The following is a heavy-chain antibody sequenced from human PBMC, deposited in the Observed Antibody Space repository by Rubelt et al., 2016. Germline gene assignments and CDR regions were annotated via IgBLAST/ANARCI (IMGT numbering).Heavy chain of an antibody. V-gene: IGHV3-33*01. D-gene: IGHD2-15*01. CDR2: IWYDGSNK. Sequence: LEWVAVIWYDGSNKYYADSVKGRFTISRDNSKNTLYLQMNSLRAEDTAVYYCAREACSGGSCYSRVKEYYFDYWGQGTLVTVSS. J-gene: IGHJ4*02. CDR3: AREACSGGSCYSRVKEYYFDY.